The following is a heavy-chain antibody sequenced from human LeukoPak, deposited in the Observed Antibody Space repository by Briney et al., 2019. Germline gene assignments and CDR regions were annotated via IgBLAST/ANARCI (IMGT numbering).Heavy chain of an antibody. J-gene: IGHJ5*02. CDR1: GFTFSDYY. CDR2: ISSTSGTT. V-gene: IGHV3-11*04. Sequence: NPGGSLRLSCAASGFTFSDYYMSWIRQAPGKGLEWISYISSTSGTTYYADSVKGRFTISRDNAEKTLYLQMNSLRAEDTAVYYCAREGTWTQLWLQPNWFDPWGQGTLVTVSS. D-gene: IGHD5-18*01. CDR3: AREGTWTQLWLQPNWFDP.